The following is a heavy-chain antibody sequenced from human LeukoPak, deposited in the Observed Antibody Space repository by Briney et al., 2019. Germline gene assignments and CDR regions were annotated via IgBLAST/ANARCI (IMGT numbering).Heavy chain of an antibody. CDR1: GFTFSSYA. CDR2: ISGSGGST. J-gene: IGHJ4*02. V-gene: IGHV3-23*01. D-gene: IGHD6-13*01. CDR3: AKDVHGSWGLDY. Sequence: GGSLRLSCAASGFTFSSYAMSWVRQAPGKGLKWVSAISGSGGSTYYADSVKGRFTISRDNSRNTLFLQMNSLRPGDTAVYYCAKDVHGSWGLDYWGQGTLVTVSS.